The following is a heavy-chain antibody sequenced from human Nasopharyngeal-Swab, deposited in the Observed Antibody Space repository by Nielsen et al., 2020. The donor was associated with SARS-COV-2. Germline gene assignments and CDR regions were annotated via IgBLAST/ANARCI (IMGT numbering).Heavy chain of an antibody. D-gene: IGHD3-22*01. CDR1: GGSISSGGYS. CDR3: AREKYYYDSSGYYRWFDP. CDR2: IYHSGST. J-gene: IGHJ5*02. V-gene: IGHV4-30-2*01. Sequence: SETLSLTCAVSGGSISSGGYSWSWIRQPPGKGLEWIGYIYHSGSTYYTPSLKSRVTISVDRSKNQFSLKLSSVTAADTAVYYCAREKYYYDSSGYYRWFDPWGQGTLVTVSS.